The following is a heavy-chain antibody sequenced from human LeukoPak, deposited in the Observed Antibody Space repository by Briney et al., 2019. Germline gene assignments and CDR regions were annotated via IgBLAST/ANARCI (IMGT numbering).Heavy chain of an antibody. J-gene: IGHJ4*02. CDR2: INPNSGGT. CDR3: ARGLGYDSGMDY. V-gene: IGHV1-2*02. D-gene: IGHD3-10*01. CDR1: GYTFTGYY. Sequence: ASVKVSCKASGYTFTGYYMHWVRQAPGQGLEWMGWINPNSGGTNYAQKFQGRVTMTRDTSIRIAYMELSSLRSEDTAVYYCARGLGYDSGMDYWGQGTLVTVSS.